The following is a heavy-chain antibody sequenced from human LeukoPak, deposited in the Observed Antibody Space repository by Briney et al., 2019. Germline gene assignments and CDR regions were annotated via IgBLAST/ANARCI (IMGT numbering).Heavy chain of an antibody. D-gene: IGHD1-20*01. Sequence: QPGGSLRLSCAASGFSFSSYGMQWVRQAPGKGLEWVAFIRYDGSNTYYADSVKGRITISRDNSKNTLYLQMNSLRAEDTAVYYCAKETLTGGDRHFDLWGRGTLVTVSS. CDR3: AKETLTGGDRHFDL. V-gene: IGHV3-30*02. CDR1: GFSFSSYG. CDR2: IRYDGSNT. J-gene: IGHJ2*01.